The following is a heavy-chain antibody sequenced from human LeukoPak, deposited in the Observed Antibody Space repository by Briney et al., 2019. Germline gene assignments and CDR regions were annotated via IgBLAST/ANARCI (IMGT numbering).Heavy chain of an antibody. CDR2: INPSGGST. Sequence: ASVKVSCKASGYTFTGYYMQWVRQAPGQGLEWMGWINPSGGSTSYAQKFQGRVTMTRDTSTSTVYMELSSLRSEDTAVYYCARDRVEQLVRNYYYMDVWGKGTTVTVSS. CDR1: GYTFTGYY. V-gene: IGHV1-46*01. CDR3: ARDRVEQLVRNYYYMDV. J-gene: IGHJ6*03. D-gene: IGHD6-6*01.